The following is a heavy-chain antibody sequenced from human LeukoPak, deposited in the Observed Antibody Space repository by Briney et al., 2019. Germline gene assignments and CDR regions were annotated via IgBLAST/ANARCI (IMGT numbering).Heavy chain of an antibody. CDR2: ISGSSSYI. CDR3: ARGDPHADL. CDR1: GFIFSSYT. J-gene: IGHJ5*02. V-gene: IGHV3-21*01. Sequence: GGSLRLSCAASGFIFSSYTMNWVRQAPGKGLEWVSCISGSSSYIYYADSVKGRFTISRDNARTSLYLQMNSLRVEDTGVYYCARGDPHADLWGQGTLVTVSS.